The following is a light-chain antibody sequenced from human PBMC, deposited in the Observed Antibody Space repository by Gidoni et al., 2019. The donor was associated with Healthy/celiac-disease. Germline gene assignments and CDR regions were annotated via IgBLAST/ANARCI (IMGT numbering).Light chain of an antibody. V-gene: IGKV1-39*01. CDR1: QSISSY. CDR2: AAS. Sequence: DIQMTHSPSSLSASVGDRVTITCRASQSISSYLNLYQQKPGKAPKLLIYAASRLQSGVPSRFSGSGSGTDLTLTSSSLEPEDCATYYCQQSYSTPRTFGQGTKLEIK. J-gene: IGKJ2*01. CDR3: QQSYSTPRT.